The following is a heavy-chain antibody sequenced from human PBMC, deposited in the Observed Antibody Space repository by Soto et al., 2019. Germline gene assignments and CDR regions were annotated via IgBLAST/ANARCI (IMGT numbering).Heavy chain of an antibody. CDR2: ISAYNGNT. Sequence: ASVKVSCKASGYTFTSYGISWVRQAPGQGLEWMGWISAYNGNTNYAQKLQGRVTMTTDTSTSTAYMELRSLRSDDTAVYYCARDGSGNIVVVTAIREDAFDIWGQGTMVTVSS. J-gene: IGHJ3*02. CDR3: ARDGSGNIVVVTAIREDAFDI. CDR1: GYTFTSYG. V-gene: IGHV1-18*01. D-gene: IGHD2-21*02.